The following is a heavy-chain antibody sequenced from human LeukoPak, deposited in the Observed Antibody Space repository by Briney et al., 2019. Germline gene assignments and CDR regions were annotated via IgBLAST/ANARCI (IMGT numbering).Heavy chain of an antibody. CDR1: GYTFTSYG. CDR2: ISAYNGNT. J-gene: IGHJ4*02. V-gene: IGHV1-18*01. Sequence: ASVKVSCKASGYTFTSYGISWVRQAPGQGLEWMGWISAYNGNTNYARKLQGRVTMTTDTSTSTAYMELRSLRSDDTAVYYCARDSGGYSYGEFDYWGQGTLVTVSS. D-gene: IGHD5-18*01. CDR3: ARDSGGYSYGEFDY.